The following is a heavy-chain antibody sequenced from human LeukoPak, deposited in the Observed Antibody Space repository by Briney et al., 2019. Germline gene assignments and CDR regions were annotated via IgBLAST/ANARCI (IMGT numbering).Heavy chain of an antibody. V-gene: IGHV3-23*01. CDR2: IRGGGAVT. Sequence: GGSLRLSCAASEFTFGSFAMSWVRQAPGKGLEWVSYIRGGGAVTHYVDSVKGRFTVSRDNPKSTLYLQMNSLRAEDTAVYYCAKCAQSYGNDAFDIWGQGTMVTVSS. D-gene: IGHD3-16*01. CDR1: EFTFGSFA. J-gene: IGHJ3*02. CDR3: AKCAQSYGNDAFDI.